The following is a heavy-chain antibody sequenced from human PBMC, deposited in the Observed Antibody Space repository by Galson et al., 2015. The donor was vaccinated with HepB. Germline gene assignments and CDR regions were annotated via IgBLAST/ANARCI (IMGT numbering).Heavy chain of an antibody. CDR2: TYYRSKWYS. CDR3: ARNYDNGGYQLNWFDP. CDR1: GDSVSSNSAA. V-gene: IGHV6-1*01. Sequence: CAISGDSVSSNSAAWSWIRRSPSRGLEWLGRTYYRSKWYSDYTVSVKSRITITPDTSRNQFSLQLNSVTPEDTAVYYCARNYDNGGYQLNWFDPWGQGTLVTVSS. D-gene: IGHD3-22*01. J-gene: IGHJ5*02.